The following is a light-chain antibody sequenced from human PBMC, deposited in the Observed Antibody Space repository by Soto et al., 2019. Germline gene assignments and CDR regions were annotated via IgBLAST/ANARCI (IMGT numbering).Light chain of an antibody. V-gene: IGKV3-15*01. CDR1: QSVGRN. CDR3: QQYNNWPYT. J-gene: IGKJ2*01. CDR2: GTS. Sequence: EIVMTQSPVALSVSPGERAALSCRASQSVGRNFAWYQQRPGQAPRVLIYGTSTRATGVPARFSGSGSGTDLTLTISSLQSEDFAVDYCQQYNNWPYTFGQGTRLEIK.